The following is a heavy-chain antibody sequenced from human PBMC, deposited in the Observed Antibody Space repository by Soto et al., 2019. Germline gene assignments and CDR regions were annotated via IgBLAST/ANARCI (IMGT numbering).Heavy chain of an antibody. J-gene: IGHJ4*02. CDR1: GESFNCYY. CDR2: INYDGGT. CDR3: AKGNYRGNIYAYDY. V-gene: IGHV4-34*01. Sequence: ASETLSLTCAVYGESFNCYYWSWIRQPPGKGLEWIGEINYDGGTRYNPSLKSRVTISVDTSKNQFSLKLNSVTAADTAVYYCAKGNYRGNIYAYDYWGQGTQVTVSS. D-gene: IGHD5-18*01.